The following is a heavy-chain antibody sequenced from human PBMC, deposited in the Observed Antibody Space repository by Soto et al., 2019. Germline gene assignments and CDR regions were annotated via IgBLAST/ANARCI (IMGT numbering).Heavy chain of an antibody. CDR2: IYYSGST. CDR3: ARQPSSSWYQLNC. CDR1: GGSISTSSYY. D-gene: IGHD6-13*01. J-gene: IGHJ4*02. V-gene: IGHV4-39*01. Sequence: SETLSLTCTVSGGSISTSSYYWGWIRKPPGKRLEWIGSIYYSGSTYYNPSLKSRVTIYVDTSKNHFSLKLSSVTAADTAVYYCARQPSSSWYQLNCWGQGTLVTVSS.